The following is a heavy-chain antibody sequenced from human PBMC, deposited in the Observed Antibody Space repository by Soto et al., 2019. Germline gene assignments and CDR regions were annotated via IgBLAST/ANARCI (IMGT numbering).Heavy chain of an antibody. V-gene: IGHV4-59*02. CDR1: GVSVSNFY. J-gene: IGHJ4*02. D-gene: IGHD6-13*01. Sequence: PSETLSLTCTVSGVSVSNFYWSWIRQPPGKGLESLGYMYNSGTTNYNPSLNYRVAISLDTSKNQLFLKLSSVTAADTAVYYCVRALAAVQEWGQGTPVTVSS. CDR2: MYNSGTT. CDR3: VRALAAVQE.